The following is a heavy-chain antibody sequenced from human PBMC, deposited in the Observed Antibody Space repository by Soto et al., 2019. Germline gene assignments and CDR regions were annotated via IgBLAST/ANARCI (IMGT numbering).Heavy chain of an antibody. V-gene: IGHV4-31*03. D-gene: IGHD2-2*01. CDR2: IYYSGST. Sequence: QVQLQESGPGLVKPSQTLSLTCTVSGGSISSGGYYWSWIRQHPGKGLEWIGYIYYSGSTYYNPSLKSRVTISVDTSKNQFSLKLSSVTAADTAVYYCARLPRLVDCSSTSCYGPYFDYWGQGTLVTVSS. CDR3: ARLPRLVDCSSTSCYGPYFDY. J-gene: IGHJ4*02. CDR1: GGSISSGGYY.